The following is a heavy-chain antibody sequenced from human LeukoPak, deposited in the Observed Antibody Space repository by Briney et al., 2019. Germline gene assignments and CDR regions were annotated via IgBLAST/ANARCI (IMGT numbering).Heavy chain of an antibody. D-gene: IGHD3-10*01. CDR2: ISSSSSYI. V-gene: IGHV3-21*01. CDR1: GFTFSSYS. Sequence: GGSLRLSCAASGFTFSSYSMNWVRQAPGKGLEWVSSISSSSSYIYYADSVKGRFTISRDNAKNSLYLQMNSLRAEDTAVYYCARHGSGSYYKPFDYWGQGTLVTVSS. J-gene: IGHJ4*02. CDR3: ARHGSGSYYKPFDY.